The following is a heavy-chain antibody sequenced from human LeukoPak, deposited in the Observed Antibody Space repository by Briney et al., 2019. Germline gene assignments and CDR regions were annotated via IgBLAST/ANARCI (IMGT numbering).Heavy chain of an antibody. D-gene: IGHD3-10*01. CDR2: IYTSGST. CDR1: GGSISSGSYY. J-gene: IGHJ4*02. CDR3: AGNYYGSGSYYSEDRY. V-gene: IGHV4-61*02. Sequence: SQTLSLTCTVSGGSISSGSYYWSWIRQPAGKGLEWIGRIYTSGSTNYNPSLKSRVTISVDTSKNQFSLKLSSVTAADTAVYYCAGNYYGSGSYYSEDRYWGQGTLVTVSS.